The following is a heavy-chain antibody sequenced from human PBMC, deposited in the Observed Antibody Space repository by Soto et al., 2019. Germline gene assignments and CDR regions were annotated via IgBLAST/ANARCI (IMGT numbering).Heavy chain of an antibody. CDR3: ARGGHVVVVTAALDY. Sequence: QVQLMQSGAEVKKPGASVKVSCKASGDTFTDYYIHWVRQAPGQGLEWMGIVNPSGGHTTYAQHFMGRVTMTRDTSTSTLYMELTSLTSDDTAVYYCARGGHVVVVTAALDYWGQGTLVTFSS. V-gene: IGHV1-46*01. J-gene: IGHJ4*02. CDR2: VNPSGGHT. D-gene: IGHD2-21*02. CDR1: GDTFTDYY.